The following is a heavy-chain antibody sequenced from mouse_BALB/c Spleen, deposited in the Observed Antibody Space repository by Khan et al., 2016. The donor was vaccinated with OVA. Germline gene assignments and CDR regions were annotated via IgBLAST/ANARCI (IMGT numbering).Heavy chain of an antibody. CDR3: ARMKPNWYVDL. Sequence: QIQLVQSGPELKKPGETVKISCKASGYTFTNYGMNWVKQAPGKGLKWMGWINTYTGEPTYADDFKGRFAFSLETSASPAYLQINNLKNEDKAKLFCARMKPNWYVDLWGAGTTVTVSS. J-gene: IGHJ1*01. CDR1: GYTFTNYG. CDR2: INTYTGEP. V-gene: IGHV9-1*02.